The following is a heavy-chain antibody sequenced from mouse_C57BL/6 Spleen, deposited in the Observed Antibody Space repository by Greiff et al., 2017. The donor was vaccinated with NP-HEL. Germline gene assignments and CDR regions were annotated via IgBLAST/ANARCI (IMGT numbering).Heavy chain of an antibody. CDR3: TRSRDGYYVWFAY. D-gene: IGHD2-3*01. CDR1: GYTFTDYE. Sequence: VKLQESGAELVRPGASVTLSCKASGYTFTDYEMHWVKQTPVHGLEWIGAIDPETGGTAYNQKFKGKAILTADKSSSTAYMELRSLTSEDSAVYYCTRSRDGYYVWFAYWGQGTLVTVSA. J-gene: IGHJ3*01. CDR2: IDPETGGT. V-gene: IGHV1-15*01.